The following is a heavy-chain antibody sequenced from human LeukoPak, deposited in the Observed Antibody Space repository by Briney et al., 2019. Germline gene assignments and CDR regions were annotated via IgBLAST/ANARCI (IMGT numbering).Heavy chain of an antibody. CDR2: IYYSGST. CDR3: ARATDTAMVTGNWFDP. Sequence: ETSETLSLTCTVSGGSISSGSYYWGWIRQPPGKGLEWIGSIYYSGSTYYNPSLKSRVTISVDTSKNQFSLKLSSVTAADTAVYYCARATDTAMVTGNWFDPWGQGTLVTVSS. CDR1: GGSISSGSYY. V-gene: IGHV4-39*07. J-gene: IGHJ5*02. D-gene: IGHD5-18*01.